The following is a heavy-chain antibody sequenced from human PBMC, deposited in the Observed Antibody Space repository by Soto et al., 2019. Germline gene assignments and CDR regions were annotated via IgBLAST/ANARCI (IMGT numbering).Heavy chain of an antibody. J-gene: IGHJ6*03. Sequence: GSLRLSCAASGFTFSSYWMHWVRQAPGKGLVWVSRINSDGSSTSYADSVKGRFTISRDNAKNTLYLQMNSLRAEDTAVYYCARDQRGYCSGGSCKYYYYYYYMDVWGKGTTVTVSS. CDR2: INSDGSST. V-gene: IGHV3-74*01. CDR1: GFTFSSYW. CDR3: ARDQRGYCSGGSCKYYYYYYYMDV. D-gene: IGHD2-15*01.